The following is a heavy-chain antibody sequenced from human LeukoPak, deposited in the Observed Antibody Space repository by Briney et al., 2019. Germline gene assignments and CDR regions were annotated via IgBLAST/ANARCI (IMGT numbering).Heavy chain of an antibody. CDR1: GGSISSGGYY. Sequence: PSETLSLTCTVSGGSISSGGYYWSWIRQPPGKGLEWIGYIYHSGSTYYNPSLKSRVTISVDRSKNQFSLKLSSVTAADTAVYYCARGGLRFLEWLLRENAFDIWGQGTMVTVSS. J-gene: IGHJ3*02. CDR3: ARGGLRFLEWLLRENAFDI. CDR2: IYHSGST. D-gene: IGHD3-3*01. V-gene: IGHV4-30-2*01.